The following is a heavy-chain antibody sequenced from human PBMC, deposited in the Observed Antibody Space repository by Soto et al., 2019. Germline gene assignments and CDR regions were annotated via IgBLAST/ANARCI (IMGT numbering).Heavy chain of an antibody. CDR2: MNPNSGNT. V-gene: IGHV1-8*01. D-gene: IGHD4-17*01. J-gene: IGHJ6*02. CDR1: GYTFTSYD. Sequence: GASVKVSCKASGYTFTSYDINWVRQATGQGLEWMGWMNPNSGNTGYAQKFQGRVTMTRNTSISTAYMELSSLRSEDTAVYYCAIGRGGDYPEYNYYYCMDVWGQGTTVTVSS. CDR3: AIGRGGDYPEYNYYYCMDV.